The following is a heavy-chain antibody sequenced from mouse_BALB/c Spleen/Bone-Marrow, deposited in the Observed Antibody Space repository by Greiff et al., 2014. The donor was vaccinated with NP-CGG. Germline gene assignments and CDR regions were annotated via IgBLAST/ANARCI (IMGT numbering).Heavy chain of an antibody. CDR2: TDPYTGGT. Sequence: EVKLMESGPELVKPGASVKVSCKASGYAFTSYNMYWVKQSHGKSLEWIGYTDPYTGGTFYNQKFKGKATLTVDKSSSTAYMHLNSLTSEDSAVYYCARNLGYGYFDYWGQGTTLTVSS. V-gene: IGHV1S135*01. CDR1: GYAFTSYN. J-gene: IGHJ2*01. CDR3: ARNLGYGYFDY. D-gene: IGHD3-1*01.